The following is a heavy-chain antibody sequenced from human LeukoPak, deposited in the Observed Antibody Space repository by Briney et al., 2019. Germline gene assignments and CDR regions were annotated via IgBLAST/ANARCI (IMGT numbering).Heavy chain of an antibody. D-gene: IGHD2-2*02. CDR1: GLTFSSYA. J-gene: IGHJ5*02. CDR3: TKTAPAAIYWFDP. Sequence: GGSLRLSCAASGLTFSSYAMTWVRQAPERGVEWVSAISGSGGSTYYADSVKGRFTISRDNSKNTLYLQMNSLRAEDTAVYYRTKTAPAAIYWFDPWGQGTLVTVSS. CDR2: ISGSGGST. V-gene: IGHV3-23*01.